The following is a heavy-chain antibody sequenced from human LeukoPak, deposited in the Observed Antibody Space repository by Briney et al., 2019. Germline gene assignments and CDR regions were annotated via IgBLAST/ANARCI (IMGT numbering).Heavy chain of an antibody. CDR3: ASAYYYDSSGYPD. Sequence: SQTLSLTCTVSGGSISSGGYYWSCIRQHPGKGLEGSGHIYYSESTYDNPSLKSRGTISVATSKDQFSMKLSSVTAADTAVYYCASAYYYDSSGYPDWGQGTLVTVSS. J-gene: IGHJ4*02. V-gene: IGHV4-31*03. D-gene: IGHD3-22*01. CDR1: GGSISSGGYY. CDR2: IYYSEST.